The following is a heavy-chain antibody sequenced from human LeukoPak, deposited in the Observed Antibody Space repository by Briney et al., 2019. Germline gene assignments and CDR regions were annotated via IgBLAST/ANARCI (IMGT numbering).Heavy chain of an antibody. CDR3: ARSENGKFDS. Sequence: PGGSLRLSCAPSEFTLSTYAMHWVRQAPGRGPIWVSRIRGDAIRTDYADSVKGRFTISRDNTRNMLYLQMSSLRAEDTATYYCARSENGKFDSWGQGILVTVSS. CDR1: EFTLSTYA. J-gene: IGHJ5*01. D-gene: IGHD1-26*01. V-gene: IGHV3-74*01. CDR2: IRGDAIRT.